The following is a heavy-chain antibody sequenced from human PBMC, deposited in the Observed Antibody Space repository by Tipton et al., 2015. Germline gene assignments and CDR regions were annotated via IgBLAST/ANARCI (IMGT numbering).Heavy chain of an antibody. CDR1: GYTLTSYD. V-gene: IGHV1-8*01. CDR3: ASRGAGTSHYAMDV. J-gene: IGHJ6*02. CDR2: MNPKSGNT. D-gene: IGHD6-19*01. Sequence: QLVQSGAEVKEPGASVKVSCKASGYTLTSYDINWVRQATGQGLEWMGWMNPKSGNTGYAQKFQGRVTMTRDTSISTAYMELSSLTSEDTAVYYCASRGAGTSHYAMDVWGQGTTVTVSS.